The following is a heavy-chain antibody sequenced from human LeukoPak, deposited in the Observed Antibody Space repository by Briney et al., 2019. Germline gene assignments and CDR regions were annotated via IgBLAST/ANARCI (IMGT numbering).Heavy chain of an antibody. CDR2: IKEDGSEK. CDR3: AKNRGWAQLDY. D-gene: IGHD1-1*01. CDR1: GFTFSNYW. Sequence: GGSLRLSCAASGFTFSNYWMDWVRQAPGKGLEWVANIKEDGSEKHYVDSVRGRFTISRDNAKNSLYLEMNSLRADDTAIYYCAKNRGWAQLDYWGQGTPVTVSS. V-gene: IGHV3-7*01. J-gene: IGHJ4*02.